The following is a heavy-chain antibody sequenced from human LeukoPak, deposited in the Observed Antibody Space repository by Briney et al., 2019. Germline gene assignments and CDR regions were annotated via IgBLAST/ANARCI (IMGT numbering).Heavy chain of an antibody. CDR2: INWNGGVT. Sequence: PGGSLRLSCVASGFNFEDYGMAWVRQAPGKGLEWVSAINWNGGVTGYADSVKGRLTISRDNAKNSLFLQINSLRAEDTAMYHCARVRGYYYDSSPEGYLDFWGQGTLVTVSS. J-gene: IGHJ4*02. CDR1: GFNFEDYG. D-gene: IGHD3-22*01. CDR3: ARVRGYYYDSSPEGYLDF. V-gene: IGHV3-20*01.